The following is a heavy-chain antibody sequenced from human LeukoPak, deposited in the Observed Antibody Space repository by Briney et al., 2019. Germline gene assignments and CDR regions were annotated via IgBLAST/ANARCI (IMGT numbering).Heavy chain of an antibody. V-gene: IGHV1-69*13. CDR3: AGTYYYDSSGYNFDGTLSIGGAFDI. CDR1: LGTFSSYA. Sequence: ASVKVSCKASLGTFSSYAISWVRQAAGQGLEWRGGIIPIFGTANYAQKFQGRVTITADESTSTAYMELSSLRSEDTVVYYCAGTYYYDSSGYNFDGTLSIGGAFDIWGQGTMVTVSS. D-gene: IGHD3-22*01. CDR2: IIPIFGTA. J-gene: IGHJ3*02.